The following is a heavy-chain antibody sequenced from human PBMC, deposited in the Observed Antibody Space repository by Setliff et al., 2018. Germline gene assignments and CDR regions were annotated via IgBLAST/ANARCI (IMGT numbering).Heavy chain of an antibody. CDR2: ISGSGGST. CDR3: AKSWVVPAAITFSGFDP. Sequence: ETLSLSCAASGFTFSSYAMSWVRQAPGKGLEWVSAISGSGGSTYYADSVKGRFTISRDNSKNTLYLQMNSLRAEDTAVYYCAKSWVVPAAITFSGFDPWGQGTLVTVSS. D-gene: IGHD2-2*01. CDR1: GFTFSSYA. V-gene: IGHV3-23*01. J-gene: IGHJ5*02.